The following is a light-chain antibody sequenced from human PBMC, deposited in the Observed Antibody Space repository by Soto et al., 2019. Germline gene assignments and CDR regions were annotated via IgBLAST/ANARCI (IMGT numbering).Light chain of an antibody. CDR3: QQHDDWLRVT. J-gene: IGKJ4*01. CDR2: CGS. V-gene: IGKV3-15*01. CDR1: QSVSSN. Sequence: EIVMTQSPSTLSVSPGERATLSCRASQSVSSNFAWYQQKPGQAPRLLIYCGSTRVTGSAPRFSGSGSGREFTPTISSLQYADFAASFCQQHDDWLRVTFGGGTKVDIK.